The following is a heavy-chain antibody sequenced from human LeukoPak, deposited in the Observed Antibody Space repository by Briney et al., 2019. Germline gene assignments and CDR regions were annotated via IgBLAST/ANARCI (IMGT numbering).Heavy chain of an antibody. Sequence: GGSLRLSCAASGFTFSTYSMDWVRQAPGMGLEWVSSISSTSSYIYYADSVKGRFTISRDNAKNSLYLQMNSLRAEDTAVYYCARDAGITGTTDLDYWGQGTLVTVSS. V-gene: IGHV3-21*01. CDR2: ISSTSSYI. CDR1: GFTFSTYS. J-gene: IGHJ4*02. D-gene: IGHD1-7*01. CDR3: ARDAGITGTTDLDY.